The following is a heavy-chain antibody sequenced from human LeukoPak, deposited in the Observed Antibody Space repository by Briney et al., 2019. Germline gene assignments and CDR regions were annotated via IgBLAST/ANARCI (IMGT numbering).Heavy chain of an antibody. J-gene: IGHJ5*02. Sequence: GGSLRLSCAASGFTFRSYWMSWVRQAPGKGLEWVANIKQDGSEKYYVDSVKGRFTISRDNAKKSLYLQMNSLRAEDTAVYYCARDLVVVVAATAYNWFDPWGQGTLVTVSS. V-gene: IGHV3-7*01. CDR3: ARDLVVVVAATAYNWFDP. D-gene: IGHD2-15*01. CDR2: IKQDGSEK. CDR1: GFTFRSYW.